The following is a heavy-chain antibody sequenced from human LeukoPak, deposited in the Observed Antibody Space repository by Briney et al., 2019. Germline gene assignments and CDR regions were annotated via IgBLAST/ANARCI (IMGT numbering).Heavy chain of an antibody. CDR1: RFTFSDYC. Sequence: GGSLRLSXAASRFTFSDYCMTWIRQAPGKGLEWVSYISNTGSTMYYADSVKGRFTISRDNAKNSLYLQMNSLRAEDTAVYYCARVYRSGGSIDYWGQGTLVTVSS. D-gene: IGHD2-15*01. CDR2: ISNTGSTM. V-gene: IGHV3-11*04. J-gene: IGHJ4*02. CDR3: ARVYRSGGSIDY.